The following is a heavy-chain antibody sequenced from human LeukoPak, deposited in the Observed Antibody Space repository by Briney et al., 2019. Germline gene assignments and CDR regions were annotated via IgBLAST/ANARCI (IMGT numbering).Heavy chain of an antibody. D-gene: IGHD3-3*01. CDR2: IKQDGSEK. CDR1: GFTFSSYW. J-gene: IGHJ6*03. Sequence: PGGSLRLSCAASGFTFSSYWMSWVRQAPGKGLEWVANIKQDGSEKYYVDSVKGRFTISRDNAKNSLYLQMNSLRAEDTAVYYCARDAYDFWSGYSFYYYYYMDVWGKGTTVTVSS. V-gene: IGHV3-7*01. CDR3: ARDAYDFWSGYSFYYYYYMDV.